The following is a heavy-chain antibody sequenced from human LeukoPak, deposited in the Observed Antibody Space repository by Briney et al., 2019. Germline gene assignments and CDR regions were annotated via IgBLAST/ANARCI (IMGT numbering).Heavy chain of an antibody. CDR1: GFTFSSYA. CDR3: AKTVSGRYCSSTSCYIPFDY. V-gene: IGHV3-23*01. CDR2: FSASGGST. D-gene: IGHD2-2*02. Sequence: GGSLRLSCAASGFTFSSYAMSWVRQAPGEGLEWVSTFSASGGSTYYADSVKGRFTISRDNSRNTLYLQMNSLRAEDTAVYYCAKTVSGRYCSSTSCYIPFDYWGQGTLVTVSS. J-gene: IGHJ4*02.